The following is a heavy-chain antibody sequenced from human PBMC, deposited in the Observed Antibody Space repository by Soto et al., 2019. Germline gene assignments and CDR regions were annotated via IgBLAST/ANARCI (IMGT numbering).Heavy chain of an antibody. D-gene: IGHD2-15*01. Sequence: QVQLVESGGGVVQPGRSLRLSCAASGFTFRSYAMHWVRQAPGKGLECVAVIAYDGSNKFYRDYVKGRFTISRDNSKNKLYLEINSLRYEETAVYYCAKGDREDIAEVIGARPGEYGVDVWGQGTTVTVSS. V-gene: IGHV3-30-3*01. CDR2: IAYDGSNK. J-gene: IGHJ6*02. CDR1: GFTFRSYA. CDR3: AKGDREDIAEVIGARPGEYGVDV.